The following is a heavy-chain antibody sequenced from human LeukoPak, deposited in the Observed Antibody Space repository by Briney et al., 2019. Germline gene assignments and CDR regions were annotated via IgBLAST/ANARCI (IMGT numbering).Heavy chain of an antibody. CDR3: ARGIDDGDNWFDP. J-gene: IGHJ5*02. Sequence: GGSLRLSCAASGFTFSSYSMNWVRQAPGKGLEWVSCISSSSSYIYYAGSVKGRFPISRDNAKNSLYLQMNSLRAEDTALYYCARGIDDGDNWFDPWGQGTLVTVSS. CDR2: ISSSSSYI. D-gene: IGHD1-1*01. CDR1: GFTFSSYS. V-gene: IGHV3-21*04.